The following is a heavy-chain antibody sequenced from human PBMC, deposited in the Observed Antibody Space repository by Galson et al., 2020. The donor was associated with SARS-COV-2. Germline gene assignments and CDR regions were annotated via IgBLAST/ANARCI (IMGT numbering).Heavy chain of an antibody. D-gene: IGHD2-15*01. V-gene: IGHV3-74*01. CDR2: TNEYGTIT. CDR3: GGDLGGAARE. Sequence: GGSLRLSCAASGFTFSSYWMHWVRHAPGEGLVWVSRTNEYGTITDYADSVKGRFTISRDNAKNTLYLQMNSLRAEDTAIYYCGGDLGGAAREWGHGTLVTFSS. J-gene: IGHJ4*01. CDR1: GFTFSSYW.